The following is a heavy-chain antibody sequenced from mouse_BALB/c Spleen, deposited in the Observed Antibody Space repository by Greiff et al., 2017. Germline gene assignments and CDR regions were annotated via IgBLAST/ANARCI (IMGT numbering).Heavy chain of an antibody. D-gene: IGHD1-1*01. Sequence: QVQLQQSGAELVRPGASVKLSCKASGYTFTSYWINWVKQRPGQGLEWIGNIYPSDSYTNYNQKFKDKATLTVDKSSSTAYMQLSSPTSEDSAVYYCTRDYGSSYRFAYWGQGTLVTVSA. CDR2: IYPSDSYT. J-gene: IGHJ3*01. CDR3: TRDYGSSYRFAY. CDR1: GYTFTSYW. V-gene: IGHV1-69*02.